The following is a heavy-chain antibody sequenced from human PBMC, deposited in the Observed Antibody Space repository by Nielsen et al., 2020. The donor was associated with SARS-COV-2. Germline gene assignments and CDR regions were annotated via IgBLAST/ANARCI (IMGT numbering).Heavy chain of an antibody. CDR1: GGSISGYY. CDR2: ILNSGST. CDR3: ARLYCSSDTCYSLFDYMDD. J-gene: IGHJ6*03. D-gene: IGHD2-2*01. Sequence: SETLSLTCTVSGGSISGYYWSWIRQAPGKGLEWIGYILNSGSTSYNPAFKSRVTISVDTSKKQFSLRLKSVTAADTAVYYCARLYCSSDTCYSLFDYMDDWGRGTTVTVSS. V-gene: IGHV4-59*08.